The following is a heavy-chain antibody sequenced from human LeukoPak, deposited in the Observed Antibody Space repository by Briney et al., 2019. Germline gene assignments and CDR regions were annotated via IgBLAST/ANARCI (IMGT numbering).Heavy chain of an antibody. J-gene: IGHJ4*02. CDR3: ATGYYYGSGSYPPGY. Sequence: PSETLSLTCTVSGGSISSSSYYWGWIRQPPGRGLEWIGSIYYSGSTYYNPSLKSRLTISVDTSKNQFSLKLSSVTAADTAVYYCATGYYYGSGSYPPGYWGEGTLVTVSS. CDR1: GGSISSSSYY. V-gene: IGHV4-39*01. CDR2: IYYSGST. D-gene: IGHD3-10*01.